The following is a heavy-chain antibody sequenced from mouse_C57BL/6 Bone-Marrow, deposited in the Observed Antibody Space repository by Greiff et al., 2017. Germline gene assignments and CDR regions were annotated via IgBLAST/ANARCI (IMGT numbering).Heavy chain of an antibody. CDR2: ISGGGGNT. V-gene: IGHV5-9*01. Sequence: DVMLVESGGGLVKPGGSLKLSCAASGFTFSSYTMSWVRQTPEKRLEWVATISGGGGNTYYPDSVKGRCTISRDNAKNTRYLQMSSLRSEDTALYYCARQVHYYGSSYYFDYWGQGTTLTVSS. CDR1: GFTFSSYT. J-gene: IGHJ2*01. CDR3: ARQVHYYGSSYYFDY. D-gene: IGHD1-1*01.